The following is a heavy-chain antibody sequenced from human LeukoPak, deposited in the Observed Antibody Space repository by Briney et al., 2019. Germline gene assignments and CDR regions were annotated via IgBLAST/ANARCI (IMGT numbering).Heavy chain of an antibody. CDR1: GFTFSSYA. J-gene: IGHJ4*02. V-gene: IGHV3-30*04. CDR3: ANDLGWIQLNLG. Sequence: AGSVRLSCAASGFTFSSYAMHWVRQAPGKGLEWLAVISCDGSNKYYADSVKGRFTISRDNSKDTVYLQMNRLRAEATAIYYGANDLGWIQLNLGRGQGSLVTVYS. CDR2: ISCDGSNK. D-gene: IGHD5-18*01.